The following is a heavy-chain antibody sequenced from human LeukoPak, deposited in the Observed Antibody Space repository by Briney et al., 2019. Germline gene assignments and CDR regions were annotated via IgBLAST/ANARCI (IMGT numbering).Heavy chain of an antibody. J-gene: IGHJ1*01. CDR3: AYGSGWYSGVQH. CDR1: GGSISSYY. V-gene: IGHV4-59*01. D-gene: IGHD6-19*01. CDR2: IYYSGST. Sequence: SETLSLTCTVSGGSISSYYWSWIRQPPGKGLEWIGYIYYSGSTNYNPSLKSRVTISVDTSRNQFSLKLSSVTAADTAVYYCAYGSGWYSGVQHWGQGTLVTVSS.